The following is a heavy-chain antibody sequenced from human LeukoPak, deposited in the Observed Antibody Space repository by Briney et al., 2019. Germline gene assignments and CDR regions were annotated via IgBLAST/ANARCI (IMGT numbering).Heavy chain of an antibody. CDR1: GYTFTGYY. Sequence: ASVKVSCKASGYTFTGYYMHWVRQAPGQGLEWMGWINPSGGSTTYAQKFLGRVTMTRDTSTTTVYMELSSLTSEDTAVYYCARCVSGSLYYYMDVWGKGTTVTVSS. CDR3: ARCVSGSLYYYMDV. J-gene: IGHJ6*03. CDR2: INPSGGST. D-gene: IGHD3-10*01. V-gene: IGHV1-46*01.